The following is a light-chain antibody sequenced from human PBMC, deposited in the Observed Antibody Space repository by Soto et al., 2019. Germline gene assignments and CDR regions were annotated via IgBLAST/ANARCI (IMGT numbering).Light chain of an antibody. CDR1: QSISNW. V-gene: IGKV1-5*03. Sequence: DIQMTQSPSTLPASVGDRVTITCRASQSISNWLAWYQQKPGKVPKLLIYRASSLESGVPLRFSGSGSETEFTLTISSLQPDDFATYYCQQYNFHWTFGQGTKVEMK. CDR2: RAS. CDR3: QQYNFHWT. J-gene: IGKJ1*01.